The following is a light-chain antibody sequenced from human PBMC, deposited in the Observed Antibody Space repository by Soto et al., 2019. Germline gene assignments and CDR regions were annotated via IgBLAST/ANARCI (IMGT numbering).Light chain of an antibody. V-gene: IGKV3-20*01. CDR3: QQKGSLWT. CDR2: GAY. J-gene: IGKJ1*01. Sequence: VFTHCPASTALCPGEKATLSGRSSQRVSREYLAGYQQRPGQVPRLLIYGAYSRATGIPDRFSGSGSGTDFTLTINRLEPEEIAVYYCQQKGSLWTSGQGTRLDSK. CDR1: QRVSREY.